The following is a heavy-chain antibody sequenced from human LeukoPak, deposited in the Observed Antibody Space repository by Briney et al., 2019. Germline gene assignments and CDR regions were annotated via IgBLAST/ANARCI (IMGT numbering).Heavy chain of an antibody. CDR3: ARGSVPNWFDP. Sequence: PSETLSLTCTVSGGSVSSGSYYWSWIRQPPGKGLEWIGYIYYSGSAKYNPSLKSRVTISVDTSKNQFSLKLTSVTAADTAVYYCARGSVPNWFDPWGQGTLVTVSS. D-gene: IGHD2-15*01. J-gene: IGHJ5*02. CDR1: GGSVSSGSYY. V-gene: IGHV4-61*01. CDR2: IYYSGSA.